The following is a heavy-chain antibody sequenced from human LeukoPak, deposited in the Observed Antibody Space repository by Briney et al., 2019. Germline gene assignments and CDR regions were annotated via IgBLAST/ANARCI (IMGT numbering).Heavy chain of an antibody. V-gene: IGHV1-2*02. CDR2: INPNSGGT. Sequence: GASVKVSCKASGYTFTGYYMHWVRQAPGQGLEWMGWINPNSGGTNYAQKFQGRVTMTRDTSISTAYMELSRLRSDDTAVYYCAREFAVRYFDWLPTDDAALDYWGQGTLVTVSS. J-gene: IGHJ4*02. CDR1: GYTFTGYY. CDR3: AREFAVRYFDWLPTDDAALDY. D-gene: IGHD3-9*01.